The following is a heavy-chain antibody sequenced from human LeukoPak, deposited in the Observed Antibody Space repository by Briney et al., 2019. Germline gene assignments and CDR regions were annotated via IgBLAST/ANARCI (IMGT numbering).Heavy chain of an antibody. CDR1: GFTFSSYA. Sequence: GGSLRLSCAASGFTFSSYAMSWVRQAPGKGLEWVSAISGGGSTYYADSVKGRFIISRDNSKNTLYLQMNTLRAEDTAVYYCAKAELSYGSESSGWPLDYWGQGTLVTVSS. J-gene: IGHJ4*02. V-gene: IGHV3-23*01. CDR3: AKAELSYGSESSGWPLDY. CDR2: ISGGGST. D-gene: IGHD6-19*01.